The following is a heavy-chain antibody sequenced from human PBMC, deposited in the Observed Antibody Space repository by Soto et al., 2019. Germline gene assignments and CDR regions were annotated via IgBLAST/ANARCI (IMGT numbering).Heavy chain of an antibody. V-gene: IGHV3-23*01. CDR2: ISGSGDST. CDR3: ARRGPGTYFDY. Sequence: PGGSLRLSCAASGFTFNRYAMNWVRQAPGKGLEWVSVISGSGDSTYYADSVKGRFTISRDNSKNTLYLQMNSLRTEDTAVYYCARRGPGTYFDYWGQGTLVTVSS. CDR1: GFTFNRYA. J-gene: IGHJ4*02. D-gene: IGHD6-13*01.